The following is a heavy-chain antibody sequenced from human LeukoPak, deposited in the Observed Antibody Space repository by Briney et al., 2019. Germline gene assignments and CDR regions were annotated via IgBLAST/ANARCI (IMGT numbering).Heavy chain of an antibody. CDR1: GGSFSGYY. Sequence: SETLSLTCAVYGGSFSGYYWSWIRQPPGKGLEWIGEINHSGSTNYNSSLKSRVTISVDTSKNQFSLKLSSVTAADTAVYYCARDRGIAAAGSSDYWGQGTLVTVSS. J-gene: IGHJ4*02. D-gene: IGHD6-13*01. CDR2: INHSGST. CDR3: ARDRGIAAAGSSDY. V-gene: IGHV4-34*01.